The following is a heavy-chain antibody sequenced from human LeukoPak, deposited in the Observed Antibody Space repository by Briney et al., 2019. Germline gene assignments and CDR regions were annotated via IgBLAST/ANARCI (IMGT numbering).Heavy chain of an antibody. Sequence: PGGSLRLSCAASGFTFSSYAMSCVRQAPGGGLEWVSGISGSGGSTFYADSVKGRFTISRDNSKNTLYLQMNSLRAEDTAVYYCAKEWKGYDPFYYWGQGTLVTVSS. J-gene: IGHJ4*02. CDR3: AKEWKGYDPFYY. CDR1: GFTFSSYA. V-gene: IGHV3-23*01. D-gene: IGHD5-18*01. CDR2: ISGSGGST.